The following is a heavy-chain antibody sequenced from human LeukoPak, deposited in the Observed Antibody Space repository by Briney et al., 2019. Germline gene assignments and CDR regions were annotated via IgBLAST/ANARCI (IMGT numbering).Heavy chain of an antibody. V-gene: IGHV1-69*05. D-gene: IGHD3-10*01. CDR3: ARDLTMVRGVTTRGFVP. Sequence: GASVKVSCKASGGTFSSYAISWVRQAPGQGLEWMGRIIPIFGTANYAQKFQGRVTITTDESTSTAYMELSSLRSEDTAVYYCARDLTMVRGVTTRGFVPWGQGTLVTVSS. CDR1: GGTFSSYA. CDR2: IIPIFGTA. J-gene: IGHJ5*02.